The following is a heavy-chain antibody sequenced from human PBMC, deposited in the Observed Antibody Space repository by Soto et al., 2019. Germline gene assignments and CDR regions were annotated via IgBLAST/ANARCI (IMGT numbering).Heavy chain of an antibody. D-gene: IGHD4-17*01. J-gene: IGHJ3*02. CDR1: GGTFSSYT. CDR2: SIPIRGIA. CDR3: ARDDYGDAFDI. V-gene: IGHV1-69*08. Sequence: QVQLVQSGAEVKKPGSSVKVSCKASGGTFSSYTISLVRQDPGQGLEWMGRSIPIRGIANYAQKFQGRVTITADKSTSTAYMELSSLRSEDTAVYYCARDDYGDAFDIWGQGTMVTVSS.